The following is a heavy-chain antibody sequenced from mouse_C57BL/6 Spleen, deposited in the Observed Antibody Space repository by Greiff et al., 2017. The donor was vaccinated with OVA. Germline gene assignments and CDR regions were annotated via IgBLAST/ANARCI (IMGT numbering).Heavy chain of an antibody. CDR2: IRNKANGYTT. CDR3: ARHYYGSSYFDY. J-gene: IGHJ2*01. V-gene: IGHV7-3*01. CDR1: GFTFTDYY. D-gene: IGHD1-1*01. Sequence: EVMLVESGGGLVQPGGSLSLSCAASGFTFTDYYMSWVRQPPGKALEWLGFIRNKANGYTTEYSASVKGRFTISRDNSQSILYLQMNALRAEDSATYYCARHYYGSSYFDYWGQGTTLTVSS.